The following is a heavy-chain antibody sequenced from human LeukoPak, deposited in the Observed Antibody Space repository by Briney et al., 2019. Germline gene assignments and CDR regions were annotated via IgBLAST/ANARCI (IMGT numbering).Heavy chain of an antibody. J-gene: IGHJ4*02. V-gene: IGHV2-5*01. CDR3: AHSSEACDYFHFDY. D-gene: IGHD4-17*01. Sequence: SGPTQVHPTQTLTLTCLFSGFSLRTSGVGVGWIRHPPGKALEWLALLFWHDDKRYSPSLKSRLNITKDTSKNLGVLTMTNMDPVDTATYYCAHSSEACDYFHFDYWGQGTLVTVSS. CDR2: LFWHDDK. CDR1: GFSLRTSGVG.